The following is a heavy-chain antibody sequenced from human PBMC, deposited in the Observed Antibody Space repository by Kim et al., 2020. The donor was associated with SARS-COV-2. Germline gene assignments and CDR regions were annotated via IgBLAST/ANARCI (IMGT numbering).Heavy chain of an antibody. D-gene: IGHD5-12*01. CDR3: TRGAARWRWLRLPALDD. CDR1: GFTFGDYA. CDR2: IRSKAYGGTT. Sequence: GGSLRLSCTASGFTFGDYAMSWFRQAPGKGLEWVGFIRSKAYGGTTEYAASVKGRFTISRDDSKSIAYLQMNSLKTEDTAVYYCTRGAARWRWLRLPALDDWGQGTLVTVSS. J-gene: IGHJ4*02. V-gene: IGHV3-49*03.